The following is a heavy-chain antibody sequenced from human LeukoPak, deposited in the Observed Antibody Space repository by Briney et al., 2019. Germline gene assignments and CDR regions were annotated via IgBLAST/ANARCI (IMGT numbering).Heavy chain of an antibody. D-gene: IGHD3-16*02. J-gene: IGHJ4*02. CDR2: IKPDGTEK. CDR1: GSTFTDSW. Sequence: GGSLRLSCAASGSTFTDSWMSWVRQAPGKGLEWVANIKPDGTEKYYVDSVKGRFTISRDNAKNSLYLQMNSLRAEDTAVYYCARVRYGNYFDYWGQGILVTVSS. CDR3: ARVRYGNYFDY. V-gene: IGHV3-7*04.